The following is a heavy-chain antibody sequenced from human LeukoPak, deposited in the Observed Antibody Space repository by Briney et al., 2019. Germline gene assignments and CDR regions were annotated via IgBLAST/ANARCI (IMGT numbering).Heavy chain of an antibody. V-gene: IGHV4-39*01. Sequence: SETLSLTCTVSGGSISSSSYYWGWIRQPPGKGLEWIGSIYYSGSTYYNPSLKSRVTISVDTSKNQFSLKLGSVTAADTAVYYCARQNWAFDYWGQGTLVTVSS. CDR3: ARQNWAFDY. J-gene: IGHJ4*02. CDR2: IYYSGST. D-gene: IGHD7-27*01. CDR1: GGSISSSSYY.